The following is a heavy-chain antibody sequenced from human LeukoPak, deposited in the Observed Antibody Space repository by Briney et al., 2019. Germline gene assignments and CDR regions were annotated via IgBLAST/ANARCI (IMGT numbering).Heavy chain of an antibody. CDR1: GGSFSGYY. D-gene: IGHD5-12*01. CDR2: INHSGST. Sequence: SETLSLTCAVYGGSFSGYYWSWIRQPPGKGLEWIGEINHSGSTNYNPSLKSRATISVDTSKNQFSLKLSSVTAADTAVYYCARRRWLRPLDYWGQGTLVTVSS. CDR3: ARRRWLRPLDY. J-gene: IGHJ4*02. V-gene: IGHV4-34*01.